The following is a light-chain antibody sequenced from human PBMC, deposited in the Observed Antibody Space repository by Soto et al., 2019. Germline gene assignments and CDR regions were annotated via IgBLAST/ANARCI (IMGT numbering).Light chain of an antibody. J-gene: IGKJ2*01. CDR1: QSISSH. CDR2: DAS. V-gene: IGKV1-5*01. Sequence: DIQMTQSPSTLSASVGDRVTITCRASQSISSHLAWYQQKPGKAPEVLIFDASTLESGVPSWFSGGGSGTKFTLTSSSLQLDDVATYYCQQYRSNSYTFGPGTKLEIK. CDR3: QQYRSNSYT.